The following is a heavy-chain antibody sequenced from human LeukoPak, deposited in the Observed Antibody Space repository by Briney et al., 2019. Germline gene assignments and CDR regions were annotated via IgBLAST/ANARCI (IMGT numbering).Heavy chain of an antibody. CDR1: GFTFSSYW. CDR2: INSDGSST. V-gene: IGHV3-74*01. D-gene: IGHD3-22*01. CDR3: AKIRGDYYDSSGYYWFDY. J-gene: IGHJ4*02. Sequence: GGSLRLSCAASGFTFSSYWMHWVRQAPGKGLVWVSRINSDGSSTSYADSVKGRFTISRDNAKNTLYLQMNSLRAEDTALYYCAKIRGDYYDSSGYYWFDYWGQGTLVTVSS.